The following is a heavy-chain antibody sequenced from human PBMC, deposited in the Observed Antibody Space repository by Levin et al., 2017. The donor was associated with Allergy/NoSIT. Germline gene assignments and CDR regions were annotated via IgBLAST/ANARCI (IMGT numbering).Heavy chain of an antibody. D-gene: IGHD3-22*01. CDR3: ARVMDSSGYYYWYFDL. V-gene: IGHV1-8*01. CDR2: MNPNSGNT. J-gene: IGHJ2*01. CDR1: GYTFTSYD. Sequence: ASVKVSCKASGYTFTSYDINWVRQATGQGLEWMGWMNPNSGNTGYAQKFQGRVTMTRNTSISTAYMELSSLRSEDTAVYYCARVMDSSGYYYWYFDLWGRGTLVTVSS.